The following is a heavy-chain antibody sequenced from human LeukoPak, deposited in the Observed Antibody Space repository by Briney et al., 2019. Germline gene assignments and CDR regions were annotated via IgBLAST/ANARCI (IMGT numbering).Heavy chain of an antibody. CDR3: ARGEDTMIVVVITGGAFDI. V-gene: IGHV1-46*01. J-gene: IGHJ3*02. CDR2: INPNGDRT. D-gene: IGHD3-22*01. CDR1: ENTFTNYY. Sequence: ASVKVSCKASENTFTNYYMHWVRQAPGQGLEWLGIINPNGDRTNYAQTFQGRVTMTRDTSTTTVYMELSSLRSEDTAVYYCARGEDTMIVVVITGGAFDIWGQGTMVTVSS.